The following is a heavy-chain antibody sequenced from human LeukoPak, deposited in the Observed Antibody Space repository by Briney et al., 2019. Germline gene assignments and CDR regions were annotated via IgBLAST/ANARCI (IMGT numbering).Heavy chain of an antibody. Sequence: PSETLSLTCAVYGESFSDYSWTWIRQPPGKGLEWIGEVNHSGSTNYNPSLKSRVTISVDTSKNQFSLNLSSVTAADTAVYYCARRRGAGSPTWFDPWGQGTVVTVSS. V-gene: IGHV4-34*01. D-gene: IGHD3-10*01. CDR1: GESFSDYS. CDR2: VNHSGST. J-gene: IGHJ5*02. CDR3: ARRRGAGSPTWFDP.